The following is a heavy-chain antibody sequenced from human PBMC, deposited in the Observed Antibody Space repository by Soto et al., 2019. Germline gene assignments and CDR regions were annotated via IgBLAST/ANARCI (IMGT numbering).Heavy chain of an antibody. D-gene: IGHD3-16*01. CDR2: IYWNDVK. CDR1: GFSLTTGGAG. Sequence: QITLKESGPSLVEPTQTLTLTCTFSGFSLTTGGAGVGWIRQPPGKALEWLALIYWNDVKRYIPSLKSRLTITKDTSKNQVVLTMTNMDPVDTATYFCAHRLGGTSTSGGAIDIWGQGTMVIVSS. V-gene: IGHV2-5*01. CDR3: AHRLGGTSTSGGAIDI. J-gene: IGHJ3*02.